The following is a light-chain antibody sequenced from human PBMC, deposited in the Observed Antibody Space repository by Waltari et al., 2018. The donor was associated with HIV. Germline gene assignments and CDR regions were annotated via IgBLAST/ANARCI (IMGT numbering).Light chain of an antibody. J-gene: IGKJ1*01. V-gene: IGKV3-15*01. CDR3: QQFYNWPRT. Sequence: EVVMTQSPATLAMPPGERATVSCRANQSISNNLAWYQQRRGQPPRLLIYSASSRATGIPARFSGTGSGTEFTLTISSLQSEDFAVYYCQQFYNWPRTFGHGTKVEIK. CDR2: SAS. CDR1: QSISNN.